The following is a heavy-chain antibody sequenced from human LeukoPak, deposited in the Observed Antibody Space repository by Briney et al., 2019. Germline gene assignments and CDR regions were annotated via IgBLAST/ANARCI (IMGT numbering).Heavy chain of an antibody. CDR2: INLGDSDT. CDR1: GHRFTNHW. D-gene: IGHD1-26*01. J-gene: IGHJ5*02. CDR3: ARRPYSGSPNWFDP. V-gene: IGHV5-51*01. Sequence: GESLKISCEVSGHRFTNHWIGWVRQMPGKGLEWMGIINLGDSDTKYSPSFQGQVTISLDKSISSAYLQWRSLKASDTAMYYCARRPYSGSPNWFDPWGQGTLVTVSS.